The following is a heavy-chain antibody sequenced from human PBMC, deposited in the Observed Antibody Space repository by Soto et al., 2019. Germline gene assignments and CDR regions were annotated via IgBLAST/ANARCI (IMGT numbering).Heavy chain of an antibody. CDR3: ARDNGIAACPGKGEYYYYGMDV. Sequence: SETLSLTCTVSGGSISSGGYYWSWIRQHPGKGLEWIGYIYYSGSTYYNPSLKSRVTISVDTSKNQFSLKLSSVTAADTAVYYCARDNGIAACPGKGEYYYYGMDVWGQGTTVTVSS. CDR1: GGSISSGGYY. J-gene: IGHJ6*02. CDR2: IYYSGST. V-gene: IGHV4-31*03. D-gene: IGHD6-6*01.